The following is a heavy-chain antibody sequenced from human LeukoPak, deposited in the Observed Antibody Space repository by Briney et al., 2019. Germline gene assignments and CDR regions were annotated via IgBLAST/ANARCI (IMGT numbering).Heavy chain of an antibody. Sequence: GESLKISCKASGYTFTSYAMHWVRQAPGQRLEWMGWINAGNGNTKYSQKFQGRVTITRDTSASTAYMELSSLRSEDTAVYYCARSGRTPSFDYWGQGTLVTVSS. CDR2: INAGNGNT. CDR1: GYTFTSYA. CDR3: ARSGRTPSFDY. J-gene: IGHJ4*02. D-gene: IGHD1-26*01. V-gene: IGHV1-3*01.